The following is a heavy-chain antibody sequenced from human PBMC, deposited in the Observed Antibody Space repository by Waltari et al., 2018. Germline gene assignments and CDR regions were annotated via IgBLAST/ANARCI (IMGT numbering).Heavy chain of an antibody. CDR3: ARGNHLDF. J-gene: IGHJ4*02. CDR2: SKPNSGET. Sequence: QVQLVQSGAEVGKPGASVKVSCQATGYSFSDYDSYWVRQAPGQGLEWRAWSKPNSGETKYAQKFQGRVTLTRDTSISTAYMELPRMTVDDTAVYYCARGNHLDFWGQGTIVTVSS. V-gene: IGHV1-2*02. CDR1: GYSFSDYD.